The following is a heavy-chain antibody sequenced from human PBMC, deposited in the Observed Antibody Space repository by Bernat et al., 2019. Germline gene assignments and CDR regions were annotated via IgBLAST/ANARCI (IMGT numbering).Heavy chain of an antibody. D-gene: IGHD2-15*01. Sequence: QVQLVQSGAEVKKPGASVKVSCKASGYTFTSYGISWVRQAPGQGLEWMGWISAYNGNTNYAQKLQGRVTMTTDTSTSTAYMELRSLRSDDTAVYYCARARIDCSGGSCYPKNYYYYYYMDVGGKGTTVTVSS. V-gene: IGHV1-18*01. J-gene: IGHJ6*03. CDR1: GYTFTSYG. CDR2: ISAYNGNT. CDR3: ARARIDCSGGSCYPKNYYYYYYMDV.